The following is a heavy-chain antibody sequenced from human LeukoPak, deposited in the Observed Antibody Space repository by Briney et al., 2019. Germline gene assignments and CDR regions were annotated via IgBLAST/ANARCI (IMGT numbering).Heavy chain of an antibody. Sequence: PSQTLSLTCAVSGGSIRSGGYSWSWIRQPPGRGLEWIGYIYHSGSTYYNPSLKSRVTISVDRSKSQFSLKLSSVTAADTAVYYCARVSTAADYYYYGMDVWGQGTTVTVSS. CDR2: IYHSGST. D-gene: IGHD6-25*01. CDR3: ARVSTAADYYYYGMDV. CDR1: GGSIRSGGYS. J-gene: IGHJ6*02. V-gene: IGHV4-30-2*01.